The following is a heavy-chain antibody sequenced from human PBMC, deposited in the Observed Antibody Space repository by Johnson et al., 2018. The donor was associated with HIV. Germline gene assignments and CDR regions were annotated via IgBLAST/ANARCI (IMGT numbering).Heavy chain of an antibody. CDR3: ARALTMVRRVISDALDI. V-gene: IGHV3-30*04. D-gene: IGHD3-10*01. CDR2: ISYDGSNK. CDR1: GFTFSNYV. Sequence: VQLVESGGGLVQPGGSLRLSCAASGFTFSNYVMHWVRQAPGKGLEWVAVISYDGSNKYYADSVKGRFTISRDNSKNTLYLQMTSLRAEDTALYYCARALTMVRRVISDALDIWGQGTMVTVSS. J-gene: IGHJ3*02.